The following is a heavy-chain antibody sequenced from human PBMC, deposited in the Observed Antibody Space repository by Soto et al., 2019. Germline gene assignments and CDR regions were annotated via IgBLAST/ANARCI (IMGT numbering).Heavy chain of an antibody. CDR1: GYTFTGYY. D-gene: IGHD6-6*01. Sequence: QVQLVQSGAEVKKPGASVKVSCKASGYTFTGYYMHWVRQAPGQGPEWMGWINPNSGGTNYAQNFQGRVTMTRDTSITTAYMELSRLRSDDTAVYYCARDRGPLSSYPDYWGQGTLVTISS. J-gene: IGHJ4*02. CDR3: ARDRGPLSSYPDY. CDR2: INPNSGGT. V-gene: IGHV1-2*02.